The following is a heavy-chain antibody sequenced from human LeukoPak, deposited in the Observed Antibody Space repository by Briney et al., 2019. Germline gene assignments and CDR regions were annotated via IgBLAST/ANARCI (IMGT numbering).Heavy chain of an antibody. D-gene: IGHD6-13*01. CDR3: ARDFHSQQPR. V-gene: IGHV3-48*04. Sequence: GGSLRLSCAASGFTFSSYSMNWVRQAPGKGLEWVSYISSSSSTIYYADSVKGRFTISRDNAKNSLYLQMNSLRAEDTAVYYCARDFHSQQPRWGQGTLVTVSS. CDR2: ISSSSSTI. J-gene: IGHJ4*02. CDR1: GFTFSSYS.